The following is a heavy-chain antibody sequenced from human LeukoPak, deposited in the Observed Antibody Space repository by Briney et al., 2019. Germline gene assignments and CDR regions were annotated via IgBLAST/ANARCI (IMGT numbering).Heavy chain of an antibody. CDR1: GYTFTGYY. D-gene: IGHD2-21*02. CDR2: INPNSGGT. V-gene: IGHV1-2*02. J-gene: IGHJ4*02. Sequence: ASVKVSCKASGYTFTGYYMHWVRQAPGQGLEWMGWINPNSGGTNYAQKFQGRVTMTRDTSISTAYMELSRLRSDDTAVYYCARDSTPYCGGDCLFDYWGQGTLVTVSS. CDR3: ARDSTPYCGGDCLFDY.